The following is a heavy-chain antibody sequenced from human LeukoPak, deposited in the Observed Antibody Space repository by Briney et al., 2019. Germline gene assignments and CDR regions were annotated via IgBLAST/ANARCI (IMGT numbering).Heavy chain of an antibody. CDR1: GFTFSSYG. D-gene: IGHD4-17*01. CDR3: AKDQAYAVGY. CDR2: ISYDGSNK. V-gene: IGHV3-30*18. J-gene: IGHJ4*02. Sequence: GGSLRLSCAASGFTFSSYGMHWVRQAPGKGLEWVAVISYDGSNKYYADSVKGRFTISRDNSKNTLHLQMNSLRAEDTAVYYCAKDQAYAVGYWGQGTLVTVSS.